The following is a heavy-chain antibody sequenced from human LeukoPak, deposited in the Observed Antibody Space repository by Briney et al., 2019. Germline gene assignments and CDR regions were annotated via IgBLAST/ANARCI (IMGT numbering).Heavy chain of an antibody. V-gene: IGHV3-30-3*02. J-gene: IGHJ4*02. CDR3: AKEGERGYIHRSNYFDY. CDR2: ISYDGSNE. Sequence: GGSLRLSCAASGFTFSSYVMHWVRQAPGKGLEWVAIISYDGSNEYYADSVKGRFTISRDNSKNTLYLQMNSLRAEDTAVYYCAKEGERGYIHRSNYFDYWGQGTLVTASS. CDR1: GFTFSSYV. D-gene: IGHD3-22*01.